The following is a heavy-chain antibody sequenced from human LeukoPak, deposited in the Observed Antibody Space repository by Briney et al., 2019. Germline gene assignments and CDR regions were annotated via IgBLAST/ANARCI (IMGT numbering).Heavy chain of an antibody. V-gene: IGHV3-23*01. CDR3: AKYTSGTAWAEDF. Sequence: PGGSLRLSCAASGFSFDSHVMSWVRQTPGKRLEWVASIGTTSIAYYPDSLTGRFIISRDNSDSTVYLQMNGLRVGDAAIYYCAKYTSGTAWAEDFWGQGTVVTVSS. CDR2: IGTTSIA. J-gene: IGHJ4*02. CDR1: GFSFDSHV. D-gene: IGHD3-10*01.